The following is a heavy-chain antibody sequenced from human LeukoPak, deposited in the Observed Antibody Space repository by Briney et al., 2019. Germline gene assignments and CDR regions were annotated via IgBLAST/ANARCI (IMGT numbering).Heavy chain of an antibody. Sequence: PGGSLRLSCAASGFIFSSYTMNWVRQAPGKGLEWVSSIGRSSSYTYYADSVRGRFTISRDNAKNSLYLQMNSLRAEDTAVYYCARDPETSWGFDAWGQGTLVTVSS. V-gene: IGHV3-21*04. CDR3: ARDPETSWGFDA. CDR1: GFIFSSYT. D-gene: IGHD7-27*01. CDR2: IGRSSSYT. J-gene: IGHJ5*02.